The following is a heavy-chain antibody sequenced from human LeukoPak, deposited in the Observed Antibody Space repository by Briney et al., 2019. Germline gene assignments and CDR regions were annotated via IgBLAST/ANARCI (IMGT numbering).Heavy chain of an antibody. D-gene: IGHD3-9*01. CDR2: IESKTDGGTT. CDR3: TTALKNYDILTGYYRAGAFDI. V-gene: IGHV3-15*04. CDR1: GFSFSDAW. Sequence: GGSHRLSCAASGFSFSDAWMSWVRQIPGKGLEWVGRIESKTDGGTTDYAAPVKGRFTISRDDSKNTLYLQMNSLKTEDTAVYYCTTALKNYDILTGYYRAGAFDIWGQGTMVTVSS. J-gene: IGHJ3*02.